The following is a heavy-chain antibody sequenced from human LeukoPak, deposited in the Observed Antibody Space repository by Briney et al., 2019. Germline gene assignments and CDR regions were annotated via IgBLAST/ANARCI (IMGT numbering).Heavy chain of an antibody. V-gene: IGHV4-30-2*01. CDR3: ARYDFGDRILDY. CDR2: IYHGGSA. D-gene: IGHD4-17*01. CDR1: GFTFDDYA. Sequence: LRLSCAASGFTFDDYAMHWVRQPPGKGLEWIGYIYHGGSAYYNPSLKSRVTMSVDRSKNLFSLRVHSMTAADTAVYYCARYDFGDRILDYWGQGTLVTVSS. J-gene: IGHJ4*02.